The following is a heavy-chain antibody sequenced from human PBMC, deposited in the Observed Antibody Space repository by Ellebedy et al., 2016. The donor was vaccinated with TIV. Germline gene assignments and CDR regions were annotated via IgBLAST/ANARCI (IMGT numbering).Heavy chain of an antibody. D-gene: IGHD2-21*01. CDR3: ARGGGCFGDSCYYADF. CDR2: ILYDGSNR. V-gene: IGHV3-33*01. Sequence: GESLKISCAASGFTFRSYGMHWVRQAPGKGLEWVAVILYDGSNRYYGDSVKGRFSISRDNSKNSLYLQMNSLRAEDTAVYYCARGGGCFGDSCYYADFWGQGTLVTVSS. CDR1: GFTFRSYG. J-gene: IGHJ4*02.